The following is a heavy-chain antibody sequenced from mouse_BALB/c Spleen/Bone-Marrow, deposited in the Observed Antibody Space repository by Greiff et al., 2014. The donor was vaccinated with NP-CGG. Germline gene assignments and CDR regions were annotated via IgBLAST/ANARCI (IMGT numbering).Heavy chain of an antibody. CDR3: AREGYYYGSSYGNAMDY. J-gene: IGHJ4*01. V-gene: IGHV1-20*02. CDR1: GYSFTGYF. CDR2: INPYNGDT. D-gene: IGHD1-1*01. Sequence: VQLQQSGPELVKPGASVKISCKASGYSFTGYFMNWVMQSHGKSLEWIGRINPYNGDTFYNQKFKGKATLTVDKSSSTAHMELRSLAPEDSAVYYCAREGYYYGSSYGNAMDYWGQGTSVTVSS.